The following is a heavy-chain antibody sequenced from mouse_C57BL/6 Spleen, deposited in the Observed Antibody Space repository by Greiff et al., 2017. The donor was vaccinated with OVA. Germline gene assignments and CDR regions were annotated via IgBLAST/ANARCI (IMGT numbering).Heavy chain of an antibody. D-gene: IGHD1-1*01. CDR1: GYSFTDYN. CDR2: INPNYGTT. CDR3: ARLDYYGSSWYFDV. J-gene: IGHJ1*03. Sequence: VQLKQSGPELVKPGASVKISCKASGYSFTDYNMNWVKQSNGKSLEWIGVINPNYGTTSYNQKFKGKATLTVDQSSSTAYMQLNSLTSEDSAVXYCARLDYYGSSWYFDVWGTGTTVTVSS. V-gene: IGHV1-39*01.